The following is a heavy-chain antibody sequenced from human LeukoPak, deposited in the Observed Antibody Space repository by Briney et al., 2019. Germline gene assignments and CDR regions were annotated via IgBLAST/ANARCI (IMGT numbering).Heavy chain of an antibody. Sequence: SVKVSCKASGGTFSSYAMSWVRQAPGQGLEWMGRIIPIFGTANYAQKFQGRVTITTDESTSTAYMELSSLRSEDTAVYYCATSSRWFGELYYYYYYYMDVWGKGTTVTVSS. J-gene: IGHJ6*03. CDR2: IIPIFGTA. D-gene: IGHD3-10*01. V-gene: IGHV1-69*05. CDR3: ATSSRWFGELYYYYYYYMDV. CDR1: GGTFSSYA.